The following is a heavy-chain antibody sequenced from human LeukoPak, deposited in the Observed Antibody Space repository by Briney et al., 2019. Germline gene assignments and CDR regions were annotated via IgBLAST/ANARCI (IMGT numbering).Heavy chain of an antibody. CDR2: ISTDGRTT. Sequence: GGSLRLSCAASGFTFSSYWMHWVRQAPGKGPVWVSRISTDGRTTDYADSVRGRFTISRDNSKNTLYLQMNSLRAEDTAVYYCARDRAGKDGYNYYFDYWGQGTLVTVSS. CDR3: ARDRAGKDGYNYYFDY. D-gene: IGHD5-24*01. J-gene: IGHJ4*02. CDR1: GFTFSSYW. V-gene: IGHV3-74*01.